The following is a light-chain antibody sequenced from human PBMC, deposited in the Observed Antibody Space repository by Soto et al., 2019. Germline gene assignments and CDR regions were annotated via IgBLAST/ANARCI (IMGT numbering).Light chain of an antibody. V-gene: IGKV3-20*01. J-gene: IGKJ1*01. CDR1: QSVSSY. CDR2: GAS. CDR3: QLYDSSSWT. Sequence: VLTQSPATLSLSPGERATLSCRASQSVSSYLAWYQQKPGQAPRLLIYGASSRATGFPDRFSGSGSGTDFTLTISRLETEDFAVYYCQLYDSSSWTFGQGTKVDIK.